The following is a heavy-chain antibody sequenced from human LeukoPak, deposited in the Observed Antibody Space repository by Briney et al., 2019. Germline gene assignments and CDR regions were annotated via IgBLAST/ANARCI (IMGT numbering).Heavy chain of an antibody. CDR2: ISPGGST. CDR3: AKDPNYYDSSDEDY. V-gene: IGHV3-23*01. CDR1: GFTFTTYA. Sequence: GGSLRLSCAASGFTFTTYAMSWVRQTPGRGLEWVSNISPGGSTNYADSVKGRFTISRDNSKNTLYLQMNSLRAEDTAVYYCAKDPNYYDSSDEDYWGQGTLVTVSS. D-gene: IGHD3-22*01. J-gene: IGHJ4*02.